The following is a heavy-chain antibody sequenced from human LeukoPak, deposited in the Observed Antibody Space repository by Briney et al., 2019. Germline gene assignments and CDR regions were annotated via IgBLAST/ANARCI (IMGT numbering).Heavy chain of an antibody. V-gene: IGHV4-59*11. Sequence: PSETLSLTCTVSGGSINGHYWSWIRQFPGKGLEWIGYIYYSGTTNYNPSLRSRVTISVDTSKNQFSLKLSSVTAADTAVYYCARGGRIAAAGTGYFDYWGQGTLVTVSS. CDR1: GGSINGHY. D-gene: IGHD6-13*01. CDR2: IYYSGTT. CDR3: ARGGRIAAAGTGYFDY. J-gene: IGHJ4*02.